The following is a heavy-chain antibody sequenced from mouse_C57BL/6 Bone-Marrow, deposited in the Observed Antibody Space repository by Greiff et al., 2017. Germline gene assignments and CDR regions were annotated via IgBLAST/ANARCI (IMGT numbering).Heavy chain of an antibody. Sequence: VQLQQPGAELVMPGASVKLSCKASGYTFTSYWMHWMKQRPGQGLEWIGEIDPSDSYTNYNQKFKGKSTLTVDKSSSTAYMQLSSLTSEDSAVYYCARSRDYGEYVLYYAMAYWGQGTSVTVSS. CDR1: GYTFTSYW. J-gene: IGHJ4*01. CDR3: ARSRDYGEYVLYYAMAY. V-gene: IGHV1-69*01. D-gene: IGHD2-13*01. CDR2: IDPSDSYT.